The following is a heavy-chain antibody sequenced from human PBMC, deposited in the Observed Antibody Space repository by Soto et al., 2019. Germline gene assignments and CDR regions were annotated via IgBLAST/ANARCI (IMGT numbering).Heavy chain of an antibody. J-gene: IGHJ6*03. Sequence: QVHLVESGGAVVQPGGSLRLSCAASGFSFSGYAMHWVRQAPGKGLEWVAVLPYDGSYRYHADSVRGRFTISRDNSKNTLYLHMTSLRAEETAVYYCAKEYSRSSGGYYYNMDFWGKGTTVTVS. CDR3: AKEYSRSSGGYYYNMDF. D-gene: IGHD6-6*01. CDR1: GFSFSGYA. V-gene: IGHV3-30*18. CDR2: LPYDGSYR.